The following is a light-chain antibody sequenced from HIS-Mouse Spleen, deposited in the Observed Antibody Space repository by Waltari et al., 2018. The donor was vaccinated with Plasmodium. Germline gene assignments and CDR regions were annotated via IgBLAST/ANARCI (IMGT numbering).Light chain of an antibody. J-gene: IGKJ3*01. CDR1: QGISSY. V-gene: IGKV1-8*01. CDR3: QQYYSYPFT. CDR2: AAS. Sequence: AIRMTQSPSSFSASTGDIVTITCRASQGISSYLAWYQQKPRKPPKLLIYAASTLQSGVPSRCSGSGSGTDFTLTISCLQSEDFATYYCQQYYSYPFTFGPGTKVDIK.